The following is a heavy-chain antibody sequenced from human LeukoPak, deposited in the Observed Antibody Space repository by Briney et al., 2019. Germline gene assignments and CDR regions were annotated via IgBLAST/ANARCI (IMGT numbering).Heavy chain of an antibody. CDR1: GYSISSGYY. Sequence: SETLSLTCTVSGYSISSGYYWGWIRPPPGKGLEWIGSIYHSGSTYYNPSLKSRVTISVDTSKNQFSLKLSSVTAADTAVYYCATLNGSGSYYADYWGQGTLVTVSS. J-gene: IGHJ4*02. V-gene: IGHV4-38-2*02. CDR2: IYHSGST. CDR3: ATLNGSGSYYADY. D-gene: IGHD3-10*01.